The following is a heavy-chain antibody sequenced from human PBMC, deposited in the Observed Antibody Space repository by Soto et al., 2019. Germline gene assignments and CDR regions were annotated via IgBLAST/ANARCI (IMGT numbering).Heavy chain of an antibody. J-gene: IGHJ3*02. CDR3: ARDRWSKYYYDSSGNLSDAFDI. CDR2: ISYDGSNK. Sequence: GGSLRLSCAASGFTFSSYAMHWVRQAPGKGLEWVAVISYDGSNKYYADSVKGRFTISRDNSKNTLYLQMNSLRAEDTAVYYCARDRWSKYYYDSSGNLSDAFDIWGQGTMVTVSS. D-gene: IGHD3-22*01. V-gene: IGHV3-30-3*01. CDR1: GFTFSSYA.